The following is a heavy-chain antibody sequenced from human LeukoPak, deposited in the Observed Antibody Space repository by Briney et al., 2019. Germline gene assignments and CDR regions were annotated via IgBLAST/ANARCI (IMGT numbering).Heavy chain of an antibody. CDR1: GFSFSGYT. V-gene: IGHV3-23*01. CDR3: AKLTSDTMVRGVTPDY. CDR2: ITANGGGT. J-gene: IGHJ4*02. Sequence: PGGSLRLSCAAPGFSFSGYTINWVRQAPGKGLEWVSSITANGGGTYYADSVKGRFSISRDNSRNTLYLQLTSLRAEDTAVYYCAKLTSDTMVRGVTPDYWGQGTLVTVSS. D-gene: IGHD3-10*01.